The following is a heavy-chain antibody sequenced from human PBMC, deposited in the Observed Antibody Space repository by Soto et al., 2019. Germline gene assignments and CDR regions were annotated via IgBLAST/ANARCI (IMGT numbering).Heavy chain of an antibody. CDR2: ISGSGGST. V-gene: IGHV3-23*01. D-gene: IGHD5-12*01. Sequence: EVQLLESGGGLVQPGGSLRLSCAASGFTFSSYAMSWVRQAPGKGLEWVSAISGSGGSTYYADSVKGRFTISRDNSKNTLYLQRNSLRAEDTAVYYCAKAGTINDYYYGMDVWGQGTTVTVSS. CDR1: GFTFSSYA. CDR3: AKAGTINDYYYGMDV. J-gene: IGHJ6*02.